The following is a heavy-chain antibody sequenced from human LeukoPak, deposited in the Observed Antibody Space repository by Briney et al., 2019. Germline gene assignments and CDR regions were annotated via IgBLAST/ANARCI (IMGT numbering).Heavy chain of an antibody. CDR2: ISGSGGSR. Sequence: PGGSLGLSCAASGFTFSSYGMHWVRQAPWKGLEWVSGISGSGGSRYYADSVKGRFTISRDNSKNTLYLLLDSLRVEDTAIYYCVKDHSSSWYHGDGDYWGQGTLVTVSS. CDR3: VKDHSSSWYHGDGDY. J-gene: IGHJ4*02. V-gene: IGHV3-23*01. CDR1: GFTFSSYG. D-gene: IGHD6-13*01.